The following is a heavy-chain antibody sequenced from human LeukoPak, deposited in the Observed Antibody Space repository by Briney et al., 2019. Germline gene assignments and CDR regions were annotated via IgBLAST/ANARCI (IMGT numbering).Heavy chain of an antibody. CDR3: ARGETFTFGGVIVESAFDI. CDR2: IYTGGST. D-gene: IGHD3-16*02. V-gene: IGHV3-66*01. CDR1: GFTVSSDY. Sequence: PGGSLRLSCAVSGFTVSSDYMNWVRQAPGKGLEWVSVIYTGGSTYYADSVKGRFTISRDNSKNTLYLQMNSLRTEDTAVYYCARGETFTFGGVIVESAFDIWGRGTMVTVSS. J-gene: IGHJ3*02.